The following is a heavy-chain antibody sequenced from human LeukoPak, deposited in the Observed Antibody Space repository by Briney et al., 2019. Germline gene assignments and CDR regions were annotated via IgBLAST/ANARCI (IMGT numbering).Heavy chain of an antibody. J-gene: IGHJ4*02. V-gene: IGHV3-21*04. CDR1: GFTFSSYS. Sequence: PGGSLRLSCAASGFTFSSYSMNWVRQAPGKGLEWVSSISSSSSYIYYADSVKGRFTISRDNAKNTLYLQMNSLRAEDTAVYYCAKEGGMIVVVIPPPFDYWGQGTLVTVSS. CDR2: ISSSSSYI. CDR3: AKEGGMIVVVIPPPFDY. D-gene: IGHD3-22*01.